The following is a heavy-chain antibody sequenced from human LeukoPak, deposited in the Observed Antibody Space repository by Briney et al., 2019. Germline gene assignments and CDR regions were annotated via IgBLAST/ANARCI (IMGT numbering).Heavy chain of an antibody. J-gene: IGHJ3*02. CDR2: MNPNSGNT. V-gene: IGHV1-8*01. CDR3: ARGDPFDI. Sequence: GLEWMGWMNPNSGNTGYAQKFQGRVTMTRNTSISTAYMELSSLRSEDTAVYYCARGDPFDIWGQGTMVTVSS.